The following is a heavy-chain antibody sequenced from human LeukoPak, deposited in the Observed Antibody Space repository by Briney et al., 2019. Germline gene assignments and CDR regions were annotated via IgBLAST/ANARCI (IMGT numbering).Heavy chain of an antibody. Sequence: GGSLRLSCAASGFTFSDYWIHWVRQAPGKGLVWVSRINTDGSITNYADSVKGRFSISRDNAKNTLYLQMSSLRAEDTAVYYCARAYFDYWGQGTLATVSS. CDR1: GFTFSDYW. J-gene: IGHJ4*02. CDR2: INTDGSIT. CDR3: ARAYFDY. V-gene: IGHV3-74*01.